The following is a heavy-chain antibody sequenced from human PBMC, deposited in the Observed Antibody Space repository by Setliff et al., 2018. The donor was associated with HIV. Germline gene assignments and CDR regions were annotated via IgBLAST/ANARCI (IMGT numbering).Heavy chain of an antibody. J-gene: IGHJ3*01. V-gene: IGHV1-2*06. CDR2: ISPNNGAA. CDR1: EYMILAYK. CDR3: ARPRVFDSFDV. Sequence: ASVKVSCKATEYMILAYKMNWVRQAPGQGLEWIGRISPNNGAAECAPKFQGRVIMTLDTSISTAYLEIPRLTSDDAAVYYCARPRVFDSFDVWGQGTMVTVSS.